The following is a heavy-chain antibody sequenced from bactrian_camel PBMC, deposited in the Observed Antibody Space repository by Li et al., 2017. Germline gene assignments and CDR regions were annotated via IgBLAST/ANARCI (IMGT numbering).Heavy chain of an antibody. CDR1: WFTYSSYC. J-gene: IGHJ4*01. Sequence: QLVESGGGSVQTGESLRLSCDASWFTYSSYCMAWFRQTPGGEREGVATIDSEGGKKYADSVKGRFTISIDNAKNTLYLQLNTLKTEDTAMYYCAKDLGLAYGACYWGQGTQVTVS. CDR2: IDSEGGKK. CDR3: AKDLGLAYGACY. D-gene: IGHD6*01. V-gene: IGHV3S1*01.